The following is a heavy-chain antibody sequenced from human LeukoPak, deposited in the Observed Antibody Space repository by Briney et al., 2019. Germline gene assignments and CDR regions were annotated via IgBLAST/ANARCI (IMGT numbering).Heavy chain of an antibody. V-gene: IGHV3-21*01. CDR1: GFTFSSYS. CDR2: ISSSSSYI. CDR3: AKDLFQYCGSTSCYVHDAFDI. D-gene: IGHD2-2*01. J-gene: IGHJ3*02. Sequence: GGSLRLSCAASGFTFSSYSMNWVRQAPGKGLEWVSSISSSSSYIYYADSVKGRFTISRDNAKNSLYLQMNSLRAEDTAVYYCAKDLFQYCGSTSCYVHDAFDIWGQGTMVTVSS.